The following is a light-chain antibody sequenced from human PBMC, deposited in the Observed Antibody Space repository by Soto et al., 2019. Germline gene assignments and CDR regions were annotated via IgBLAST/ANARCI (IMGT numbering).Light chain of an antibody. Sequence: QSALTQPASVSGSPGQSITISCTGTSSDVGTYKYVSWYQQLPGNAPKLMIYEVSNRPSGVSNRFSGSKSGNTASLTISELQAEDEADYYCSSYTSRSTPVFGGGTQLTVL. CDR1: SSDVGTYKY. CDR3: SSYTSRSTPV. CDR2: EVS. J-gene: IGLJ2*01. V-gene: IGLV2-14*01.